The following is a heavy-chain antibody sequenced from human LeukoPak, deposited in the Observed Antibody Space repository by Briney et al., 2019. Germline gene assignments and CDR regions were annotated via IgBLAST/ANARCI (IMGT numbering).Heavy chain of an antibody. V-gene: IGHV4-59*01. CDR3: ARDRGDGYNATDY. Sequence: SETLSLTCTVSGGSISSYYWSWIRQPPGKGLEWIGYIYYSGSTNYNPSLKSRVTISVDTSKNQFSLKLSSVTAADTAVYYCARDRGDGYNATDYWGQGTLVTVSS. D-gene: IGHD5-24*01. CDR1: GGSISSYY. CDR2: IYYSGST. J-gene: IGHJ4*02.